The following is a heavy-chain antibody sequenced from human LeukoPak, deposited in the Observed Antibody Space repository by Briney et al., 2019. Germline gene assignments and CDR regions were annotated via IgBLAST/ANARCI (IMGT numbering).Heavy chain of an antibody. D-gene: IGHD3-9*01. CDR3: ARADYDILYYFDY. J-gene: IGHJ4*02. CDR2: IYYIGST. V-gene: IGHV4-59*01. CDR1: GGSISSYF. Sequence: SETLSLTCTVSGGSISSYFWTWIRQPPGKGLEWIGYIYYIGSTNYNPSLKSRVTVSVDTSKNQFSLRLSSVTAADTAVYYCARADYDILYYFDYWGQGTLVTVSS.